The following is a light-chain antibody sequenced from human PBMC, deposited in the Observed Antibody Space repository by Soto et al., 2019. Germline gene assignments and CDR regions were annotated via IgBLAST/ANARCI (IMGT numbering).Light chain of an antibody. V-gene: IGKV1-5*01. Sequence: DIQMTQSPSTLSASVGDRVTITCRASQSISSWLAWYQQKPGKAPKLLIYDASSLESGVPSRFSGSVSVTEFTLTISSLQPDDFATYCCQQYNSYSPLTFGQWTKVEIK. CDR2: DAS. J-gene: IGKJ1*01. CDR1: QSISSW. CDR3: QQYNSYSPLT.